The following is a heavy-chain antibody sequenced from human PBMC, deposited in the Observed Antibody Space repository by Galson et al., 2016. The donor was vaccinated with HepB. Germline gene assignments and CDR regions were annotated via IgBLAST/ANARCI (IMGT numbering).Heavy chain of an antibody. CDR3: TKGRGAGYNGKEWNFEY. D-gene: IGHD5-12*01. J-gene: IGHJ4*02. CDR1: GFTFSTYA. Sequence: SLRLSCASSGFTFSTYAMSWVRQVPGKGLEWVSSVSGGGGISYADSVKGRFTISRDNSKNTLYLQMNSLRVEDTAVYYCTKGRGAGYNGKEWNFEYWGQGILVTVSS. CDR2: VSGGGGI. V-gene: IGHV3-23*01.